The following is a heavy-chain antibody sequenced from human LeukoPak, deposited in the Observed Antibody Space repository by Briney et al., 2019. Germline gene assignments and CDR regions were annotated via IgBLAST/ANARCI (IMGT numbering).Heavy chain of an antibody. CDR3: AKDRALSSSWYGGLRYFDY. D-gene: IGHD6-13*01. J-gene: IGHJ4*02. CDR2: ISWNSGSI. Sequence: GGSLRLSCAASGFTFDDYAMHWVRQAPGKGLEWVSGISWNSGSIGYADSVKGRFTISRDNAKNSLYLQMNSLRAEDTALYYCAKDRALSSSWYGGLRYFDYWGQGTLVTVSS. CDR1: GFTFDDYA. V-gene: IGHV3-9*01.